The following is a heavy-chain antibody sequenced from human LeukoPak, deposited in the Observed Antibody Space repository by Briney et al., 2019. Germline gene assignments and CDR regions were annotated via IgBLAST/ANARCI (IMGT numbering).Heavy chain of an antibody. V-gene: IGHV4-39*01. J-gene: IGHJ6*03. CDR2: IYHRGST. CDR1: GGSISSYY. CDR3: ARHKDYYYSYMDV. Sequence: PSETLSLTCTVSGGSISSYYWGWIRQPPGKGLEWVGSIYHRGSTYYNPSLRSRVTISLGRSKKKFSLKLSSVTAADTAVYYCARHKDYYYSYMDVWGKGTTVTISS.